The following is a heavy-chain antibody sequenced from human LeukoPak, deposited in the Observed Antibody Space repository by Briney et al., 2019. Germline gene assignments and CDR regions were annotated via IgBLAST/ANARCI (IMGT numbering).Heavy chain of an antibody. D-gene: IGHD2-8*01. J-gene: IGHJ2*01. CDR3: AKDLGMVWYFDL. V-gene: IGHV3-23*01. CDR2: ISGSGGST. CDR1: GFTFSSYA. Sequence: PGGPLRLSCAASGFTFSSYAMSWVRQAPGKGLEWVSGISGSGGSTYYADSVKGRFTISRDNSKNTLYLQMNSLRVEDTAVYYCAKDLGMVWYFDLWGRGTLVTVSS.